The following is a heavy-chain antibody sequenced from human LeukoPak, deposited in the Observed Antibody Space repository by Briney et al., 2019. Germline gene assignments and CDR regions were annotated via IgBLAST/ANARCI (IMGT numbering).Heavy chain of an antibody. CDR3: AKDPAFRGGAAGSCDY. CDR1: GFTFSTYG. J-gene: IGHJ4*02. V-gene: IGHV3-30*02. D-gene: IGHD6-13*01. CDR2: IRYDGSNK. Sequence: PGGSLRLSCAASGFTFSTYGMHWVRQAPGKGLEWVAFIRYDGSNKYYADSVKGRFTISRDNSKNTLYLQMNSLRAEDTAVYYCAKDPAFRGGAAGSCDYWGQGTLVTVSS.